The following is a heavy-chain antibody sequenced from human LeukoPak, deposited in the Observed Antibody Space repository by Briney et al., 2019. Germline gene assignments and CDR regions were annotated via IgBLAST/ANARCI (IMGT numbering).Heavy chain of an antibody. J-gene: IGHJ3*02. V-gene: IGHV4-30-2*01. D-gene: IGHD3-3*01. CDR3: ARDSRLEWLFAFDI. Sequence: SETLSLTCTVSGGSISSGGYYWSWIRQPPGKGLEWIGYIYHSGSTYYNPSLKSRVTISVDRSKNQFSLKLSSVTAADTAVYYCARDSRLEWLFAFDIWGQGTMVTVSS. CDR2: IYHSGST. CDR1: GGSISSGGYY.